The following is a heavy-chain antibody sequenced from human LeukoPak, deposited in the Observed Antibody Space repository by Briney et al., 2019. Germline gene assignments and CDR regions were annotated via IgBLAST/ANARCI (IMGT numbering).Heavy chain of an antibody. Sequence: GGSLRLSCAASGFTFSDYYMSWIRQAPGKGLEWVSGISGSGDSTYYADSVKGRFTISRDNSKNTLYLQMNSLRAEDTAVYYCARRSGIAVAGAFDYWGQGTLVTVSS. J-gene: IGHJ4*02. CDR1: GFTFSDYY. CDR3: ARRSGIAVAGAFDY. V-gene: IGHV3-23*01. D-gene: IGHD6-19*01. CDR2: ISGSGDST.